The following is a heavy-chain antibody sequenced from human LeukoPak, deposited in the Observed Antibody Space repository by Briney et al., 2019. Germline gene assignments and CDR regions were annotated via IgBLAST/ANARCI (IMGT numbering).Heavy chain of an antibody. CDR2: ISSSSSYI. J-gene: IGHJ6*03. Sequence: PGGFLRLSCAASGFTFSSYSMNWVRQAPGKGLEWVSSISSSSSYIYYADSVKGRFTISRDNAKNSLYLQMNSLRAEDTAVYYCARVYTVIQSYYYYYMDVWGKGTTVTVSS. D-gene: IGHD4-17*01. CDR1: GFTFSSYS. V-gene: IGHV3-21*01. CDR3: ARVYTVIQSYYYYYMDV.